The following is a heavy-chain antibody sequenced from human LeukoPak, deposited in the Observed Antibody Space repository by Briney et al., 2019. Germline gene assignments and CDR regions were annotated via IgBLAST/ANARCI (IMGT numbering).Heavy chain of an antibody. Sequence: PGGSLRLSCAASGFTFSSYSMSWVRQAPGKGLEWIGSIYHSGSTYYNPSLKSRVTISVDTSKNQFSLKLSSVTAADTAVYYCARDLSQDAFDIWGQGTMVTVSS. CDR1: GFTFSSYS. V-gene: IGHV4-38-2*02. CDR2: IYHSGST. J-gene: IGHJ3*02. CDR3: ARDLSQDAFDI.